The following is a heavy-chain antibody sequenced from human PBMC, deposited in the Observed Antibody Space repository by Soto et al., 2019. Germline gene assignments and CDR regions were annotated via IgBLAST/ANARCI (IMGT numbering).Heavy chain of an antibody. J-gene: IGHJ4*02. V-gene: IGHV4-59*01. CDR1: GGSIRCSC. Sequence: SETLSLTCSVSGGSIRCSCWSWGRQSPGKGLEWLGYVYYTGSTNYSPSLRSRVSISVDTSKNEFSLRLSSVTAADTAVYFCARSVAVPGAHIDYWGQGTQVTVSS. CDR2: VYYTGST. CDR3: ARSVAVPGAHIDY. D-gene: IGHD7-27*01.